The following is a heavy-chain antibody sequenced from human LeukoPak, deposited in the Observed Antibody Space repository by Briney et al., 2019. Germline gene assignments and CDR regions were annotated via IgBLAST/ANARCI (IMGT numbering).Heavy chain of an antibody. J-gene: IGHJ4*02. V-gene: IGHV3-66*01. Sequence: PGGSLRLSCAPSGFAISGNYMSWVRQAPGKGLEWVSIIYNDETTYYADSVKGRFTISRDTSKNTLYLQINSLRVEDTAVYYCVALYDSWGQGTLVTVSS. CDR3: VALYDS. CDR1: GFAISGNY. CDR2: IYNDETT.